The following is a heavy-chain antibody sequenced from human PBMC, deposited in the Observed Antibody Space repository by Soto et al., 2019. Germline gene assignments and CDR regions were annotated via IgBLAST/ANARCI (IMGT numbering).Heavy chain of an antibody. CDR3: ARRAKAIDFGRNGGVGYFDY. CDR1: GGSISSYY. V-gene: IGHV4-59*08. D-gene: IGHD3-3*01. Sequence: PSETLSLTCTVSGGSISSYYWSWIRQPPGKGLEWIGYIYYSGSTNYNPSLKSRVTISVDTSKNQFSLKLSSVTAADTAVYYCARRAKAIDFGRNGGVGYFDYWGQGTLVTVSS. J-gene: IGHJ4*02. CDR2: IYYSGST.